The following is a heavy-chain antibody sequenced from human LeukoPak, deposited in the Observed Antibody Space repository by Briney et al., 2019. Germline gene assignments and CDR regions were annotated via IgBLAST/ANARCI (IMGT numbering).Heavy chain of an antibody. V-gene: IGHV4-34*01. CDR3: ARETLNWNDLFYYYYYYMDV. Sequence: PSETLSLTCAVYGGSFSGYYWSWIRQPPGKGLEWIGEINHSGSTNYNPSLKSRVTISVDTSKNQFSLQLNSVTPEDTAVYYCARETLNWNDLFYYYYYYMDVWGKGTTVTVSS. D-gene: IGHD1-20*01. J-gene: IGHJ6*03. CDR2: INHSGST. CDR1: GGSFSGYY.